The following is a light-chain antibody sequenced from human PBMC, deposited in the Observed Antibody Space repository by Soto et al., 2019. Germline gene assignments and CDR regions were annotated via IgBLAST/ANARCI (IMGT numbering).Light chain of an antibody. CDR3: QQYLDNLLT. J-gene: IGKJ4*01. Sequence: DIVMTQSPDSLAVSLGERATINCKSSQNVLGSSNNKNYLAWYQQKPGQPPKLLIYWASTRESGVPDRFSGGGSGTDFTLTISSLQAEDVAVYYCQQYLDNLLTFGGGTKVDIK. V-gene: IGKV4-1*01. CDR2: WAS. CDR1: QNVLGSSNNKNY.